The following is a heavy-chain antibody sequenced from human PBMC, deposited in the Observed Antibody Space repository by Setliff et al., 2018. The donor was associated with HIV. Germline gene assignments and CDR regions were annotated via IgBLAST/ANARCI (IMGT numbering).Heavy chain of an antibody. CDR3: AKDYVENDYYYGMDV. V-gene: IGHV3-23*01. CDR2: ISGSAGTT. CDR1: GFTFSNYA. D-gene: IGHD3-16*01. Sequence: GGSLRLSCAASGFTFSNYAMSWVRQAPGKGLEWVSGISGSAGTTYYADSVKGRFTISRDNSKNTLYLQMNSLRAEDTAVYYCAKDYVENDYYYGMDVWGQGTTVTVSS. J-gene: IGHJ6*02.